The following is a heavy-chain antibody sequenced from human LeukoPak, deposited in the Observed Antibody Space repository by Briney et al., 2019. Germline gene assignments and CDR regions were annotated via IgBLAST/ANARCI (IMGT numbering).Heavy chain of an antibody. Sequence: GESLKISCKGSGYNFTRNWISWVRQMPGKGLEWMGRIDPSDSYTNYSPSFQGHVTISADKSTSTAYLQWSSLKASDTAMYYCARGKGWFAPWGQGTLVTVSS. J-gene: IGHJ5*02. CDR1: GYNFTRNW. CDR3: ARGKGWFAP. CDR2: IDPSDSYT. V-gene: IGHV5-10-1*01.